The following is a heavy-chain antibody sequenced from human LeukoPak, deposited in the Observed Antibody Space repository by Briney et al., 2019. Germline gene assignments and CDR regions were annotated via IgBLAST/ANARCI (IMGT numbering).Heavy chain of an antibody. CDR1: GFTLSSYD. Sequence: TGGCLRLSCAASGFTLSSYDVRWVRQAPGKGLEWVSAISGRDSRTYYTDSVKGRFTISRDNSKNTLYLQMNSLRAEDTAVYYCAGNGTMIQLDSFDYWGQGTLVTVS. D-gene: IGHD3-22*01. CDR2: ISGRDSRT. J-gene: IGHJ4*02. CDR3: AGNGTMIQLDSFDY. V-gene: IGHV3-23*01.